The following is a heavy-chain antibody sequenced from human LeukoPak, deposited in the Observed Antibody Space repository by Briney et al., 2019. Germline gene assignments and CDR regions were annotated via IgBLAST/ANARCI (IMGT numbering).Heavy chain of an antibody. Sequence: ASVKVSCKASGYTFTTYYMHWVRQAPGQGLEWMGIINPSGGSTTYAPKFQGRVTMTRDTSTSTVYMEVSSLRSEDTAVYYCARGQASYYMDVWGKGTTVTISS. CDR3: ARGQASYYMDV. V-gene: IGHV1-46*01. CDR1: GYTFTTYY. J-gene: IGHJ6*03. CDR2: INPSGGST.